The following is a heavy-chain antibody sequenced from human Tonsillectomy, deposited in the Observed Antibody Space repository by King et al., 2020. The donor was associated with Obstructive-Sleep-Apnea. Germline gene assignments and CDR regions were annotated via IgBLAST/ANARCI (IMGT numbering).Heavy chain of an antibody. CDR3: ARDPYCSSTGCHYPFDY. D-gene: IGHD2-2*01. CDR2: ISSNGGST. V-gene: IGHV3-64*01. CDR1: GFTFSSYA. J-gene: IGHJ4*02. Sequence: VQLVESGGGLVQPGGSLRLSCAASGFTFSSYAMHWVRQAPGKGLEYVSAISSNGGSTYYANSVKGRFTISRDNSKNTLYLQMGSLRAEDMAVYYCARDPYCSSTGCHYPFDYWGQGTLVTVSS.